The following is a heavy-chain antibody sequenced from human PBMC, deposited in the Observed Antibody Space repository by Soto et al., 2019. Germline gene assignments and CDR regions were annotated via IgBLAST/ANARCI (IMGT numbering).Heavy chain of an antibody. Sequence: EVPLVESGGGLVKPGESLRLSCAASGFTFSTAWMTWVRQAPGRGLEWVDRIKTTSDGGTIHYAAPVKGRFTISRDDSKDTLFLQMNSLKIEDTALYYCIRDPYGSTWGQGTLVTVSS. J-gene: IGHJ5*02. V-gene: IGHV3-15*01. CDR2: IKTTSDGGTI. CDR3: IRDPYGST. D-gene: IGHD3-10*01. CDR1: GFTFSTAW.